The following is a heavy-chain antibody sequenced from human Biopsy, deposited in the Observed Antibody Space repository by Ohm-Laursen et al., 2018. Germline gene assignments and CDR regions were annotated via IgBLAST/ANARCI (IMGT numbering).Heavy chain of an antibody. Sequence: GTLSLTCTVSGESMGTYYWTWIRQPPGKGLEWIASIYYSGTTNKNPSLKSRVTISVDTSKRQFYLELSSVTAADTAIYYCARVRGGFLEWFDYWGQGTLITVSS. J-gene: IGHJ5*01. D-gene: IGHD3-3*01. CDR3: ARVRGGFLEWFDY. CDR2: IYYSGTT. V-gene: IGHV4-59*01. CDR1: GESMGTYY.